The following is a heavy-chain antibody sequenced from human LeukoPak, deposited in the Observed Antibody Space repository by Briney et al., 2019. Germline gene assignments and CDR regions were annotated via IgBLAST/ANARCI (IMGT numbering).Heavy chain of an antibody. J-gene: IGHJ4*02. V-gene: IGHV1-24*01. Sequence: ASVKVSCNISGYTLTDFSMHWVRQAPGKGLELMGGFNREDDEAIYAPHSQGRVTVTEDTSTDTAYMELSGLRSEDTAVYYCATLDSYYDNSGRPLVPDWGQGTLVTVSS. D-gene: IGHD3-22*01. CDR3: ATLDSYYDNSGRPLVPD. CDR2: FNREDDEA. CDR1: GYTLTDFS.